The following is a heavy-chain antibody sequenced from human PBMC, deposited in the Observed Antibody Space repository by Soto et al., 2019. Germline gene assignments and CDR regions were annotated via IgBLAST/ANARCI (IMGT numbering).Heavy chain of an antibody. CDR3: ARDYSSSWYASAYYYFGMDV. Sequence: QVQLVESGGGVVQPGRSLRLSRAASGFTFSSYAMHWVRQAPGKGLEWVAVISYDGSNKYYADSVKGRFTISRDNSKNTLYLQMNSLRAEDTAVYYCARDYSSSWYASAYYYFGMDVWGQGPTVAVSS. J-gene: IGHJ6*01. V-gene: IGHV3-30-3*01. CDR2: ISYDGSNK. CDR1: GFTFSSYA. D-gene: IGHD6-13*01.